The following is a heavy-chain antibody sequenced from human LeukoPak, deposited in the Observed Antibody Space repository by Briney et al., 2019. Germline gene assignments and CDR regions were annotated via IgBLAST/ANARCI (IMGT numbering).Heavy chain of an antibody. V-gene: IGHV1-3*01. D-gene: IGHD3-10*01. Sequence: ASVQVSCKASGYTFTSYAMHWVRQAPGKRLVGGGWNNAGNGNTKYSQKFQGRVTITRVTSASTAYMELSSLRSEDTAVYYCARSRNYYGSGSYWFDPWGQGTLVTVSS. CDR1: GYTFTSYA. CDR2: NNAGNGNT. J-gene: IGHJ5*02. CDR3: ARSRNYYGSGSYWFDP.